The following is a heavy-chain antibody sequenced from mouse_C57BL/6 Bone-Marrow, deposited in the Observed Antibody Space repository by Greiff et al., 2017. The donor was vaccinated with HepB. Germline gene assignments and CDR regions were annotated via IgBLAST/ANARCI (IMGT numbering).Heavy chain of an antibody. Sequence: QVQLKQPGAELVKPGASVKMSCKASGYTFTSYWITWVKQRPGQGLEWIGDIYPGSGSTNYNEKFKSKATLTVDTSSSTAYMQLSSLTSEDSAVYYCARSYYGSSWAYWGQGTLVTVSA. D-gene: IGHD1-1*01. J-gene: IGHJ3*01. CDR1: GYTFTSYW. V-gene: IGHV1-55*01. CDR2: IYPGSGST. CDR3: ARSYYGSSWAY.